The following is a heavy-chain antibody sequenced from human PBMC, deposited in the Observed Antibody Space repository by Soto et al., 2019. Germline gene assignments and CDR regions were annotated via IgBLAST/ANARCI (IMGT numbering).Heavy chain of an antibody. V-gene: IGHV3-74*01. Sequence: EVQLVESGGDLVQPGGSLRLSCAASGFIFSSYWMHWVRQAPGKGLVWVSRVKSDGSTYYADSVKGRFTISGDNAKNTLYLQMNSLTVEDTAVYYCARGIRGHYGSDVWGQGTMVTVSS. CDR3: ARGIRGHYGSDV. J-gene: IGHJ3*01. CDR2: VKSDGST. CDR1: GFIFSSYW. D-gene: IGHD5-12*01.